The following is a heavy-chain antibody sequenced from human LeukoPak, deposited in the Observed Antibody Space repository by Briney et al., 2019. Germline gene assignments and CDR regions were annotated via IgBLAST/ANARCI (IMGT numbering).Heavy chain of an antibody. CDR1: GGSFSGYY. CDR2: INHSGST. D-gene: IGHD6-25*01. J-gene: IGHJ4*02. CDR3: ARGSGYSLYYFDY. Sequence: RTSETLSLTCAVYGGSFSGYYWSWIRQPPGKGLEWIGEINHSGSTNYNPSLKSRVTLSVDTSKNQFSLKLSSVTAADTAVYYCARGSGYSLYYFDYWGQGTLVTVSS. V-gene: IGHV4-34*01.